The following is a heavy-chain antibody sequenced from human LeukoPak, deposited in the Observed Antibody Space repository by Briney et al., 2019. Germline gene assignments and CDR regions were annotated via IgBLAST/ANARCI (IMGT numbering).Heavy chain of an antibody. V-gene: IGHV1-46*01. CDR2: INPSGGST. Sequence: ASVKVSCKASGYTFTGYYMHWVRQAPGQGLEWMGIINPSGGSTSYAQKFQGRVTMTRDMSTSTVYMELSSLRSEDTAVYYCARALRGGWFDPWGQGTLVTVSS. J-gene: IGHJ5*02. CDR3: ARALRGGWFDP. D-gene: IGHD3-16*01. CDR1: GYTFTGYY.